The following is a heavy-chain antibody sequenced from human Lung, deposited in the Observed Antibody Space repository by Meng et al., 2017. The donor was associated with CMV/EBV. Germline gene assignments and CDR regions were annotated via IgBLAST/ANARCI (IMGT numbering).Heavy chain of an antibody. Sequence: SGFTFSSYAMSWVRQAPGKGLEWVSAISGSGGSTYYADSVKGRFTISRDNSKNTLYLQMNSLRAEDTAVYYCAKVGAYYDFWSFDYWGQGTLVTVSS. D-gene: IGHD3-3*01. V-gene: IGHV3-23*01. CDR2: ISGSGGST. CDR1: GFTFSSYA. CDR3: AKVGAYYDFWSFDY. J-gene: IGHJ4*02.